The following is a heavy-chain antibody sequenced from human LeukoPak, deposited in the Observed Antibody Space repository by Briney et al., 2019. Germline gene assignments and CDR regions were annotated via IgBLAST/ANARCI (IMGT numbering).Heavy chain of an antibody. CDR2: INSDGSST. V-gene: IGHV3-74*01. D-gene: IGHD6-13*01. CDR3: ARESGIAAALDL. CDR1: GFTFSSYW. Sequence: GGSLRLSCAASGFTFSSYWMHWVRQAPGKGLVWVSRINSDGSSTSYADSVKGRFTISRDNAKNTLYLQMNSLRAEDTAVYYCARESGIAAALDLWGQGTLVTVSS. J-gene: IGHJ5*02.